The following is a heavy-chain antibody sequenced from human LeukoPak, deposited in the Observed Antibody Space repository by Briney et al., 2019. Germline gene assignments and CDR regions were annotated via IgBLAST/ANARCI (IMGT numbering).Heavy chain of an antibody. J-gene: IGHJ5*02. CDR3: APSYGDYNIGWFDP. Sequence: ASVKVSCKASGGTFSSYAISWVRQAPGQGLEWMGGIIPIFGTANYAQKFRGRDTITTDESTSTAYMELSSLRSEDTAVYYCAPSYGDYNIGWFDPWGQGTLVTVSS. CDR2: IIPIFGTA. CDR1: GGTFSSYA. D-gene: IGHD4-17*01. V-gene: IGHV1-69*05.